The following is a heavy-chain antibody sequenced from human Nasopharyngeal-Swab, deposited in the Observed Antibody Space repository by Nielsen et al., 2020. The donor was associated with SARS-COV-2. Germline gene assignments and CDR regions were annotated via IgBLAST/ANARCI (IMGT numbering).Heavy chain of an antibody. CDR1: GGSVSSGSYY. Sequence: GSLRLSCTVSGGSVSSGSYYWSWIRQPPGKGLEWIGYIYYSGSTNYNPSLKSRVTISVDTSKNQFSLKLSSVTAADTAVYYCARERGRGGIWNYYYYYMDVWGKGTTVTVSS. J-gene: IGHJ6*03. D-gene: IGHD3-10*01. CDR2: IYYSGST. V-gene: IGHV4-61*01. CDR3: ARERGRGGIWNYYYYYMDV.